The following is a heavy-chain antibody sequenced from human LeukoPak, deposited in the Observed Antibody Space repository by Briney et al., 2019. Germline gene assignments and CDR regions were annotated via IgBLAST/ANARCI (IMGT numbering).Heavy chain of an antibody. CDR2: IWYDGSNK. CDR1: GFTFSSYG. CDR3: ARDHQTYCSGGSCYGVPDY. J-gene: IGHJ4*02. V-gene: IGHV3-33*01. Sequence: GGPLRLSCAASGFTFSSYGMHWVRQAPGKGLEWVAVIWYDGSNKYYADSVKGRFTISRDNSKNTLYLQMNSLRAEDMAVYYCARDHQTYCSGGSCYGVPDYWGQGTLVTVSS. D-gene: IGHD2-15*01.